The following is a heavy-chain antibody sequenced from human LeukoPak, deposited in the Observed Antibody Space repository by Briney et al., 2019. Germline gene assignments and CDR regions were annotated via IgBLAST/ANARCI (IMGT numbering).Heavy chain of an antibody. CDR2: IIPIFGTA. CDR3: AREGELYYALDY. CDR1: GGTFSSYA. Sequence: GASVKVSCKASGGTFSSYAISWVRQAPGQGLEWMGGIIPIFGTANYAQKFQGRVTITTDESTSTAYMELGSLRSEDTAVYYCAREGELYYALDYWGQGTLVTVSS. V-gene: IGHV1-69*05. J-gene: IGHJ4*02. D-gene: IGHD1-26*01.